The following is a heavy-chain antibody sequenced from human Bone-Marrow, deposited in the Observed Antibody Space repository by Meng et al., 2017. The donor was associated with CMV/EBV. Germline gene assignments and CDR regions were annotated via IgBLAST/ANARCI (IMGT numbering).Heavy chain of an antibody. Sequence: GESLKISCAASGFTLTHFWIHWVRQAPGKGLVWVSRIRSDGTGTSYADSVKGRFTVSRDNAKNTQYLQMNSLRAEDTAVYYCARDRGGSTIPYSIDLDPWGQGTLVTVSS. CDR3: ARDRGGSTIPYSIDLDP. J-gene: IGHJ5*02. D-gene: IGHD2-15*01. CDR2: IRSDGTGT. V-gene: IGHV3-74*01. CDR1: GFTLTHFW.